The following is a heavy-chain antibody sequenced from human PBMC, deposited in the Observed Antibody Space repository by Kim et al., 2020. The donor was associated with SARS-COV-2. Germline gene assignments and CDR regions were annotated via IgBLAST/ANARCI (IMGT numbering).Heavy chain of an antibody. CDR2: FFTNETT. CDR3: VRDGELGNWFDP. Sequence: SETLSLTCTVSGASIKSYFWSWIRQPAGRRLEWIGRFFTNETTDYNPSLKSQVSMSVDTSKNQLSLKLTSVTVADTATYFCVRDGELGNWFDPWGQGTL. J-gene: IGHJ5*02. D-gene: IGHD1-7*01. CDR1: GASIKSYF. V-gene: IGHV4-4*07.